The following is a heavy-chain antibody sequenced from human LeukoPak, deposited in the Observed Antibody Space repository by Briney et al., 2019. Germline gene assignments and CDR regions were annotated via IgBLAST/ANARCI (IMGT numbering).Heavy chain of an antibody. J-gene: IGHJ5*02. V-gene: IGHV4-59*08. CDR1: GGSISSYY. D-gene: IGHD3-3*01. Sequence: PSETLSLTCTVSGGSISSYYWSWIRQPPGKGLEWIGYIYYSGSTNYNPSLKSRVTISVDTSKNQFSLKLSSVTAADTAVYYCARHRLRFLEWLSNWFDPWGQGTLVTVSS. CDR3: ARHRLRFLEWLSNWFDP. CDR2: IYYSGST.